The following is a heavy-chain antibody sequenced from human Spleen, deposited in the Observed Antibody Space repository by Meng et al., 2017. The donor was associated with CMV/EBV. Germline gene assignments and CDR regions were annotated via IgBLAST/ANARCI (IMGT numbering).Heavy chain of an antibody. D-gene: IGHD3-22*01. CDR1: FNFRACA. Sequence: FNFRACAMSWVRQDPGKGLEWVSGISGGGGTTFYVDSVKGRFTISRDNSRNTLYLQMNNLRGEDAAVYYCAKGSYYDGSAFYNWFDPWGQGTLVTVSS. CDR2: ISGGGGTT. V-gene: IGHV3-23*01. J-gene: IGHJ5*02. CDR3: AKGSYYDGSAFYNWFDP.